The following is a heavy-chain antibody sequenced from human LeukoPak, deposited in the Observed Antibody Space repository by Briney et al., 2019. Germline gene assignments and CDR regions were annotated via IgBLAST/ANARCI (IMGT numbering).Heavy chain of an antibody. CDR2: IYSGGST. V-gene: IGHV3-53*01. Sequence: GGSLRLSCAASGFTVSSNYMSWVRQAPGKGLEWVSVIYSGGSTYYADSVKGRFTISRDISKNTVYLQMNSLRAEDTAVYYCAREWRYSSSWYQIDYWGQGTLVTVSS. CDR3: AREWRYSSSWYQIDY. CDR1: GFTVSSNY. D-gene: IGHD6-13*01. J-gene: IGHJ4*02.